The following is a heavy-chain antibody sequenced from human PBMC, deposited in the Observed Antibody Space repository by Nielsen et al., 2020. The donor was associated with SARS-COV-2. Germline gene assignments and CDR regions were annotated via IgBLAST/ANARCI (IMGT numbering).Heavy chain of an antibody. J-gene: IGHJ3*02. V-gene: IGHV3-74*01. Sequence: GGSLRLSCAASGFTFSSYWMHWVRQAQGKGLVWVSRINSDGSSTSYADSVKGRFTISRDNAKNTLYLQMNSLRAEDTAVYYCARSRDGYNPEGDAFDIWGQGTMVTVSS. CDR3: ARSRDGYNPEGDAFDI. D-gene: IGHD5-24*01. CDR1: GFTFSSYW. CDR2: INSDGSST.